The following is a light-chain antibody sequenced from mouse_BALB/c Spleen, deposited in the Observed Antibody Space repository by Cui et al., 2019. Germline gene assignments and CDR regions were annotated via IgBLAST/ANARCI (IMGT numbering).Light chain of an antibody. J-gene: IGKJ5*01. Sequence: ETTLTQSQASLSMAPGEKVTIRGIPSTDIDEDMSYYHQKPGESPKPLISEGNPLRPGVPSRFSSSGYGTDFVFTMENTLSEDVADYYCLQSDNMPLTFGAGTKLELK. CDR2: EGN. V-gene: IGKV17-127*01. CDR3: LQSDNMPLT. CDR1: TDIDED.